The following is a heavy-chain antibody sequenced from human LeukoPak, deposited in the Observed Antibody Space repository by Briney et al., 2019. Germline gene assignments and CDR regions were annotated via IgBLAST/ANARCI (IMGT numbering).Heavy chain of an antibody. D-gene: IGHD2-2*02. J-gene: IGHJ2*01. V-gene: IGHV4-39*01. CDR1: GGSIRSRRCD. Sequence: SETLSFTCTGSGGSIRSRRCDWGWIRQPPGKGLEWIGSIYYSGITYDNPSLKSRVTISVDTSKNQFSLKLSSVNAADAAVYYCARQGLGYCSRTGCYNAWYVDLWGRGTLVTVSS. CDR3: ARQGLGYCSRTGCYNAWYVDL. CDR2: IYYSGIT.